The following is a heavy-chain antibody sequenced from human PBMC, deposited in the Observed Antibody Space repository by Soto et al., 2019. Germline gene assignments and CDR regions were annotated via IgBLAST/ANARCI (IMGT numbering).Heavy chain of an antibody. CDR1: GIIFSNYG. CDR2: ISYDGSDK. Sequence: QVQVVESGGGVVQPGRSRRLSCSVSGIIFSNYGMHWVSQAPGKGLEWVAVISYDGSDKYYAVSVKGRFTISRDNSKNTLYLQLNNLRAEDTALYYCAASKIRGVIRGSFDFWGQGTLVSVSS. D-gene: IGHD3-10*01. V-gene: IGHV3-30*03. CDR3: AASKIRGVIRGSFDF. J-gene: IGHJ4*02.